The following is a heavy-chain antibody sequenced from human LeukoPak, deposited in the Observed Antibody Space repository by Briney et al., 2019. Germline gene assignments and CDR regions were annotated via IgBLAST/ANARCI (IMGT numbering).Heavy chain of an antibody. J-gene: IGHJ3*02. D-gene: IGHD6-13*01. CDR2: ISYDGSNK. V-gene: IGHV3-30*18. CDR3: AKDGDAAAAEAFDI. CDR1: GFTFSSYG. Sequence: PGRSLRLSCAASGFTFSSYGMHWVRQAPGKGLEWVAVISYDGSNKYYADSVKGRFTISRDNSKNTLYLQMNSLRAEDTAVYYCAKDGDAAAAEAFDIWGQGTMVTASS.